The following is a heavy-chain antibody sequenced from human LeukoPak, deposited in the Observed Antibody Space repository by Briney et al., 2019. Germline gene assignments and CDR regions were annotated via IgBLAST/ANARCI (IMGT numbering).Heavy chain of an antibody. Sequence: PGGTLRLSCAASGFTFSTYWMSWVRQAPGKGLEWVAHIKQDRSEKYYVDSVKGRFTIARENAKNSLYLQMNSLRAEDTAVYYCARDPSRGYNYGYGDYWGQGTLVIVSS. CDR2: IKQDRSEK. V-gene: IGHV3-7*01. CDR1: GFTFSTYW. D-gene: IGHD5-18*01. J-gene: IGHJ4*02. CDR3: ARDPSRGYNYGYGDY.